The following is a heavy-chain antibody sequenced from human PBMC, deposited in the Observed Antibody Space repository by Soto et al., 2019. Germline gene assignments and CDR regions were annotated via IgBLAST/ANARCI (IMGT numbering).Heavy chain of an antibody. D-gene: IGHD2-21*02. J-gene: IGHJ6*02. CDR3: ARVRWPLCGGDCRYYGMDV. V-gene: IGHV1-8*01. CDR1: GYTFTSYN. CDR2: MNPNTGKT. Sequence: QEQLVQSGTEVKKPGASVTVSCKASGYTFTSYNINWVRQATGQGLEWMGSMNPNTGKTGYAQKFQGRVTMTRSTSISTAYMELSSLTSEDTAVYYCARVRWPLCGGDCRYYGMDVWGQGTTVTVSS.